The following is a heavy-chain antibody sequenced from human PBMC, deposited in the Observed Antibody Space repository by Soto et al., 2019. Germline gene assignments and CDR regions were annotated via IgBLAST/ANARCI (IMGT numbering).Heavy chain of an antibody. V-gene: IGHV6-1*01. D-gene: IGHD1-1*01. CDR1: WNNVSTNSAG. CDR2: TYYRSKWNN. CDR3: ARNSLNAPPAFEF. J-gene: IGHJ4*02. Sequence: SQPLSLTWVISWNNVSTNSAGWNLIRHSPSRGLEWLGRTYYRSKWNNDYAASVKCRINVNPDTSKNQFSLHLNSVTPEDTGVYYCARNSLNAPPAFEFWGQVIQVPVSS.